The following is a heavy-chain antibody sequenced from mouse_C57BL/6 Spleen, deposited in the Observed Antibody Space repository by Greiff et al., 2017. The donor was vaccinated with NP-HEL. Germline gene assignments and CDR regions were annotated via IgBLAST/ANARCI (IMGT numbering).Heavy chain of an antibody. CDR3: ARDGTGTGYFDY. Sequence: EVKLVESGGGLVKPGGSLKLSCAASGFTFSSYAMSWVRQTPEKRLEWVATISDGGSYTYYSDNVKGRFTISRDNAKNNLYLQMSHLKSEDTAMYYCARDGTGTGYFDYWGQGTTLTVSS. J-gene: IGHJ2*01. CDR1: GFTFSSYA. D-gene: IGHD4-1*01. V-gene: IGHV5-4*01. CDR2: ISDGGSYT.